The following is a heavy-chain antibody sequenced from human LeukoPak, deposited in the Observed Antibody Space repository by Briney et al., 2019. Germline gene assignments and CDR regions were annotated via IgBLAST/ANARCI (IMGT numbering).Heavy chain of an antibody. Sequence: SETLSLTCSVSGGSISSYYWSGMPEPAGKALEGIGRICTSGSTNYNPSLKSRVTMSADTSKNQFSLKLSSVTAADTAVYYCARVGWGYYGSGSYSGYFDYWGQGTLVTVSS. V-gene: IGHV4-4*07. CDR2: ICTSGST. CDR1: GGSISSYY. J-gene: IGHJ4*02. D-gene: IGHD3-10*01. CDR3: ARVGWGYYGSGSYSGYFDY.